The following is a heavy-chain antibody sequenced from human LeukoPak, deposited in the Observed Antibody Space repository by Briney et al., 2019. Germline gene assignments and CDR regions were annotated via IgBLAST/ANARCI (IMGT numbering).Heavy chain of an antibody. CDR1: GYTFTDYY. V-gene: IGHV1-2*02. J-gene: IGHJ5*02. D-gene: IGHD6-13*01. Sequence: GSVKVSCKASGYTFTDYYMLWMRQAPGQRLEWMGWINPNSGGTHFQGRVTMTSDTSISTAYMELISLTSDDTAVYFCARGPWQQPPPADLWGQGTLVTVSS. CDR3: ARGPWQQPPPADL. CDR2: INPNSGGT.